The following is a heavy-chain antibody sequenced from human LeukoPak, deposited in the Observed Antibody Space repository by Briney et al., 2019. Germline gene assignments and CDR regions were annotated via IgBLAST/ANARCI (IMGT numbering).Heavy chain of an antibody. CDR2: ITNYGSST. D-gene: IGHD5-18*01. CDR1: GLTFSSHW. Sequence: GGSLRLSCAASGLTFSSHWMHWVRQAPGKGLVWVSRITNYGSSTTYAASVKGRFTISRDNAKNMLYLQVNSLRAEDTAVYYCARDLSYGTRRFYGMDVWGQGTTVTVSS. V-gene: IGHV3-74*01. J-gene: IGHJ6*02. CDR3: ARDLSYGTRRFYGMDV.